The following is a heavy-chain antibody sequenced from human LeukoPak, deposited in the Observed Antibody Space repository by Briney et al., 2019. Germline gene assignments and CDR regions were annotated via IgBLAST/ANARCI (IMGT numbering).Heavy chain of an antibody. CDR1: GFTFSSYS. V-gene: IGHV3-21*01. CDR2: ISTSSSYI. J-gene: IGHJ4*02. Sequence: GGPLRLSCAASGFTFSSYSINWVRQAPGKGLEWVSFISTSSSYIYYADSLKGRFTISRDNAKNSLYLQMNSLRAEDTAVYYCARVGATSYGDYDYWGQGTLVTVSS. D-gene: IGHD4-17*01. CDR3: ARVGATSYGDYDY.